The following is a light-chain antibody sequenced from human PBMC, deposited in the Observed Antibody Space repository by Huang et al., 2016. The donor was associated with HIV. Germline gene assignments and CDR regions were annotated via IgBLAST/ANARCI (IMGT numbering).Light chain of an antibody. Sequence: DIQLTQSPSSLSASIGDRVSITGRASHGIATYLNWYQQKSGTAPKLLISSASALESGVPSRFSGDGSATYFTLTISDLQPEDFATYYCQQTYSSTCTFGQGTKLEI. CDR3: QQTYSSTCT. CDR2: SAS. CDR1: HGIATY. J-gene: IGKJ2*02. V-gene: IGKV1-39*01.